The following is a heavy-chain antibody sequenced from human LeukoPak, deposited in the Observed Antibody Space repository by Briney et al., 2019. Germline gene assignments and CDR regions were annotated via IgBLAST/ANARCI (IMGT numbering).Heavy chain of an antibody. D-gene: IGHD4-17*01. CDR1: GFTFSDYA. CDR3: AKGGHTTVTYDY. V-gene: IGHV3-23*01. Sequence: GGSLRLSWAASGFTFSDYAMSWVRQAPGKGPEFVSVISPNGGITYYADSVKGRFTISRDNSRNTLYLQMNSLRAEDTAVYFCAKGGHTTVTYDYWGQGTLVTVSS. J-gene: IGHJ4*02. CDR2: ISPNGGIT.